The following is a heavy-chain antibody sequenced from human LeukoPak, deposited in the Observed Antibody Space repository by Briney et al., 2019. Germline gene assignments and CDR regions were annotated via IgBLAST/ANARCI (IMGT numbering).Heavy chain of an antibody. D-gene: IGHD3-3*01. J-gene: IGHJ4*02. Sequence: GGSLRLSCAASGFTFSSYWMSWVRQAPGKGLEGVANIKQDGSEKYYVDSGKGRFTISRDNAKNSLYLQMNSLRAEDTAVYYCAKGLEGALFDYWGQGTLVTVSS. CDR1: GFTFSSYW. CDR2: IKQDGSEK. V-gene: IGHV3-7*01. CDR3: AKGLEGALFDY.